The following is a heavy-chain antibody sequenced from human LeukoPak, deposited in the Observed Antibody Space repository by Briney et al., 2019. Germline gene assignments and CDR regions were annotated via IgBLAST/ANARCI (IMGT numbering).Heavy chain of an antibody. CDR1: GFTFSSYW. J-gene: IGHJ4*02. V-gene: IGHV3-74*01. Sequence: GGSLRLSCAASGFTFSSYWMHWVRQAPGKGLVWVSRIKSDGSSTYYADSVKGRFTISRDNAKNTLYLQMNNLRAEDTAAYYCARDINWLPFDYWGQGTLVTVSS. CDR2: IKSDGSST. D-gene: IGHD3-9*01. CDR3: ARDINWLPFDY.